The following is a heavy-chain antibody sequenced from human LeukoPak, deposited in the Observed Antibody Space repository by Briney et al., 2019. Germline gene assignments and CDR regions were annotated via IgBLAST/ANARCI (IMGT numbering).Heavy chain of an antibody. Sequence: SETLSLTCTVSGDSFSSVTDYWAWIRQPPGKGLEWIASGDYSGGTYYNPSLESRVAISADMSKNQFSLKLSSVTAADTAVYYCARVPGGYYDSSGYYVDAFDIWGQGTMVTVSS. CDR1: GDSFSSVTDY. CDR3: ARVPGGYYDSSGYYVDAFDI. CDR2: GDYSGGT. J-gene: IGHJ3*02. D-gene: IGHD3-22*01. V-gene: IGHV4-39*07.